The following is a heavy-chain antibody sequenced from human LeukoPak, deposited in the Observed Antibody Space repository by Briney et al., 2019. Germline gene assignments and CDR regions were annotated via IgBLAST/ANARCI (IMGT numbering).Heavy chain of an antibody. V-gene: IGHV1-18*01. CDR2: ISAYNGKI. J-gene: IGHJ3*02. CDR1: GYTFISYG. CDR3: ARGDYDFWSGYYTGDAFDI. Sequence: ASVKVSCKASGYTFISYGISWVRQAPGQGLEWMGCISAYNGKINYAQMLQGRVTMTTDTSPSTAYMELRSLRSDDTAVYYCARGDYDFWSGYYTGDAFDIWGQGTMVTVSS. D-gene: IGHD3-3*01.